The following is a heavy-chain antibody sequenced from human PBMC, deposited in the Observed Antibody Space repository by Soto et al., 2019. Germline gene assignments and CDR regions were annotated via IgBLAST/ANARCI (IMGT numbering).Heavy chain of an antibody. CDR2: VYDIGST. Sequence: NPSETLSLTCTVSGGSISSYYWSWIRQPPGKGLEWIGYVYDIGSTSYNPSLKSRVSLSIDTSKNQFSLKLSSVIAADTAVYYCARHGVSRLLNSNYYYCYYLDFWGKGTTVTVSS. CDR3: ARHGVSRLLNSNYYYCYYLDF. D-gene: IGHD2-21*01. CDR1: GGSISSYY. J-gene: IGHJ6*03. V-gene: IGHV4-59*08.